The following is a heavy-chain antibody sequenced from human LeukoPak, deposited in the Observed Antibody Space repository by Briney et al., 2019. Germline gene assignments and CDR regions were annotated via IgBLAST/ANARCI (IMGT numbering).Heavy chain of an antibody. D-gene: IGHD3-9*01. CDR2: ITASSTAI. V-gene: IGHV3-21*01. J-gene: IGHJ4*02. CDR1: GFTFNTYT. Sequence: GSLRLSCAASGFTFNTYTMNWVRQAPGKGLEWVSSITASSTAIYSADSVKGRFAISRDNAKNFLYLQMNSLRAEDTAVYYCARTYYDILTGYNPYFDYWGQGILVTVSS. CDR3: ARTYYDILTGYNPYFDY.